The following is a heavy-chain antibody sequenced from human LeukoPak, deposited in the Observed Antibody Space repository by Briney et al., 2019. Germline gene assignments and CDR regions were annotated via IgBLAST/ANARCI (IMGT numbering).Heavy chain of an antibody. V-gene: IGHV3-23*01. J-gene: IGHJ4*02. CDR3: AKDLGGSGSYYNFDY. CDR1: GFTFSSYA. Sequence: GGSLRLSCAASGFTFSSYAMSWVRQAPGKGLEWVSAISGSGGSTYYADSVKGRFTISRDNSKNTLYLQMNSLRAEDMAVYYCAKDLGGSGSYYNFDYWGQGTLVTVSS. CDR2: ISGSGGST. D-gene: IGHD3-10*01.